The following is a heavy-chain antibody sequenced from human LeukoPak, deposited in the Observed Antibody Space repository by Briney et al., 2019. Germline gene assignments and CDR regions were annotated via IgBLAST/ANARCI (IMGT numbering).Heavy chain of an antibody. CDR3: ARHEEITFGGVIATTGFDY. CDR1: GYSISSGYY. CDR2: IYHSGST. Sequence: PSETLSLTCAVSGYSISSGYYCGWIRQPPGKGLEWIGSIYHSGSTYYNPSLKSRVTISVDTSKNQFSLKLSSVTAADTAVYYCARHEEITFGGVIATTGFDYWGQGTLVTVSS. V-gene: IGHV4-38-2*01. D-gene: IGHD3-16*02. J-gene: IGHJ4*02.